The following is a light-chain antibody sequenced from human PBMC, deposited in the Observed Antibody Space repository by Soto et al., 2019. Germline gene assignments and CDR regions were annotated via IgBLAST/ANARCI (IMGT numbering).Light chain of an antibody. V-gene: IGKV1-39*01. CDR2: AAS. CDR3: QQYNRWPLT. Sequence: DIQMTQSPSSLSASVEDRVIITCRASQSISNHLNWYQQKPGKGPRLLICAASSLQSGVPARFSGSRSAPEFTLTTSSLQSEDFAVYFCQQYNRWPLTFGQGTKVDIK. J-gene: IGKJ1*01. CDR1: QSISNH.